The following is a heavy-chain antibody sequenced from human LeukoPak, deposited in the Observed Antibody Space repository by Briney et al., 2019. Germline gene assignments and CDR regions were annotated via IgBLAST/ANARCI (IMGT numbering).Heavy chain of an antibody. CDR2: IYHSGST. CDR1: GYSISSGYY. CDR3: ARGRSGAVTMVRGVIPKAWFDP. V-gene: IGHV4-38-2*01. J-gene: IGHJ5*02. D-gene: IGHD3-10*01. Sequence: PSETLSLTCAVSGYSISSGYYWGWIRQPPGKGLEWIGSIYHSGSTYYNPSLKSRVTISVDTSKNQFSLKLSSVSAADTAVYYCARGRSGAVTMVRGVIPKAWFDPWGQGTLVTVSS.